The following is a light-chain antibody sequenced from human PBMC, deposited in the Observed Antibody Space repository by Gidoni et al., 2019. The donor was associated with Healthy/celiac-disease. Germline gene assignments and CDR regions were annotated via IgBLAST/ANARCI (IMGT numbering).Light chain of an antibody. CDR2: AAS. CDR1: QSISSY. V-gene: IGKV1-39*01. Sequence: DIPITQSPSSLSASVGDRVTITCRASQSISSYLNWYQQKPGKAPKLLIYAASSLQSGVPSRFSGSGSGTDFTLTISSLQPEDFATYYCQQSYSTPRTFGQXTKVEIK. CDR3: QQSYSTPRT. J-gene: IGKJ1*01.